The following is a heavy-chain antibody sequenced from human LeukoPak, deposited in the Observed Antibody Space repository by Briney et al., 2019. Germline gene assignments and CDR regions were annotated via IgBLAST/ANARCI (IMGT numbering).Heavy chain of an antibody. CDR2: IIPIFGTA. CDR1: GGTFSSYA. J-gene: IGHJ6*02. CDR3: ARPLGNYYDSSGYGIPYYYYYGMDV. V-gene: IGHV1-69*01. D-gene: IGHD3-22*01. Sequence: SVKVSCKAFGGTFSSYALSSVRQAPGQGLEWMGGIIPIFGTANYAQKFQGRVTITADESTSTAYMELSSLRSEDTAVYYCARPLGNYYDSSGYGIPYYYYYGMDVWGQGTTVTVSS.